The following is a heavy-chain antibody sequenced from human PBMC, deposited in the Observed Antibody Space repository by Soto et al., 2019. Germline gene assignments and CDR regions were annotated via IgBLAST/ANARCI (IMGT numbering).Heavy chain of an antibody. V-gene: IGHV4-31*03. D-gene: IGHD2-15*01. CDR3: ARRSGYCSGDSCYLAFDY. J-gene: IGHJ4*02. Sequence: LSLTCTVSGGSISSSGYYWSWIRQHPGKGLEWIGYIYYSGSTYYNPSLKSRVTISVDTSKNQFSLKLSSVTAADTAVYYCARRSGYCSGDSCYLAFDYWGQGTLVTVSS. CDR1: GGSISSSGYY. CDR2: IYYSGST.